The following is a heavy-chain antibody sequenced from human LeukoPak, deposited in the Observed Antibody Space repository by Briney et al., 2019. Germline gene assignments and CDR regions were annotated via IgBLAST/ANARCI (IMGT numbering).Heavy chain of an antibody. J-gene: IGHJ4*02. Sequence: ASVKVSCKASGYTFTGYYMHWVRQAPGQGLEWMGWINPNSGGTNYAQKFQGRVTMTRDTSISTAYMELSRLRSDDTAVYYCARVGITMVRGVIGYFDYWGQGTLVTVSS. D-gene: IGHD3-10*01. CDR1: GYTFTGYY. CDR3: ARVGITMVRGVIGYFDY. V-gene: IGHV1-2*02. CDR2: INPNSGGT.